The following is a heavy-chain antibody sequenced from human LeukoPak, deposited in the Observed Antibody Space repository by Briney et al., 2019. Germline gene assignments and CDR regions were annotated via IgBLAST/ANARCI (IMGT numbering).Heavy chain of an antibody. V-gene: IGHV1-2*06. Sequence: ASVKVSCKTSGYTFTSYYMHWVRQAPGQGLEWMGRINPSSGGTNYAQKFQGRVTMTRDTSISTAYMELSRLTSDDTAVYYCARGRTTVTNDFQHWGQGTLVTVSS. CDR1: GYTFTSYY. CDR2: INPSSGGT. J-gene: IGHJ1*01. D-gene: IGHD4-17*01. CDR3: ARGRTTVTNDFQH.